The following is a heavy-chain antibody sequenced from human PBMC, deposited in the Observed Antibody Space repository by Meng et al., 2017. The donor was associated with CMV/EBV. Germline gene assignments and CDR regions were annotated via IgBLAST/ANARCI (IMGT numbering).Heavy chain of an antibody. CDR1: GYTFTIYY. J-gene: IGHJ4*02. V-gene: IGHV1-46*01. Sequence: VQSGPSVSKPRSSVKFSFKSAGYTFTIYYRPWVRQAPGQGLEWIGIINPSGGSTSYAQKFQGRVTMTRDTSTSTVYMELSSLRSEYTAVYYCALAEYSSSLFDYWGQGTLVTVSS. CDR3: ALAEYSSSLFDY. D-gene: IGHD6-13*01. CDR2: INPSGGST.